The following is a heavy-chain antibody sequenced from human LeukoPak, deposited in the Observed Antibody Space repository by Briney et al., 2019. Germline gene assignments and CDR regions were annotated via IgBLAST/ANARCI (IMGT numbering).Heavy chain of an antibody. CDR1: GGSISSYY. D-gene: IGHD1-1*01. V-gene: IGHV4-59*01. CDR3: AREGTAGTNLNWFDP. J-gene: IGHJ5*02. CDR2: ISYSGST. Sequence: SETLSLTCTVSGGSISSYYWSWIRQPPGKGLEWIGYISYSGSTNFNPSLKSRVTISVDTSKNQSSLKLSSVTAADTAVYYCAREGTAGTNLNWFDPWGQGTLVTVSS.